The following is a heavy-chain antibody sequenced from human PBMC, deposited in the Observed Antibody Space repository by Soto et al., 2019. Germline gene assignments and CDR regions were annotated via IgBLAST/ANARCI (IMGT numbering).Heavy chain of an antibody. CDR1: GFTVSSNY. J-gene: IGHJ4*02. V-gene: IGHV3-66*01. D-gene: IGHD3-10*01. CDR2: IYSGGST. Sequence: EVQLVESGGGLVQPGGSLRLSCAASGFTVSSNYMSWGRQAPGKGLEWVSVIYSGGSTYYADSVKGRFTISRDNSKKTLYLQMNSLRAEDTAVYYCARGSGGAIIRDWGQGTLVAVSS. CDR3: ARGSGGAIIRD.